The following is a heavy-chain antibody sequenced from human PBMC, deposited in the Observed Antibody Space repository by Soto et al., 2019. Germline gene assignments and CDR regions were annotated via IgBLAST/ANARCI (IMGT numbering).Heavy chain of an antibody. CDR3: ARLARNLFPAKLATVPTLLQPFDY. CDR1: GGSISSSSYY. CDR2: IYYSGST. Sequence: PSETLSLTCTVSGGSISSSSYYWGWIRQPPGKGLEWIGSIYYSGSTYYNPSLKSRVTISVDTSKNQFSLKLSSVTAADTAVYYCARLARNLFPAKLATVPTLLQPFDYWGQGTLVTVSS. V-gene: IGHV4-39*01. J-gene: IGHJ4*02. D-gene: IGHD6-25*01.